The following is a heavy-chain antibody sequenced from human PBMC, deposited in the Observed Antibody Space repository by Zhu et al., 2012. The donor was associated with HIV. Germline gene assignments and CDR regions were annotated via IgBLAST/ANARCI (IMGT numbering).Heavy chain of an antibody. V-gene: IGHV4-4*07. Sequence: QVRLQESGPGLVKPSETLSLTCTVSGASISSYYWSWIRQPAGKGLEWIGRIYTSGSTDYNPSLKSRVAMSVDTSKSQFSLKLSSVTAADTAVYYCARENXNQFLKDNFDYVGPGNPGHRLL. CDR2: IYTSGST. CDR1: GASISSYY. CDR3: ARENXNQFLKDNFDY. J-gene: IGHJ4*02.